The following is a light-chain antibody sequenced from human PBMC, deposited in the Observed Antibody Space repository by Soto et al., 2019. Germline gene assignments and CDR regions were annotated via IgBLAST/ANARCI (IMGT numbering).Light chain of an antibody. Sequence: QSVLTQPPSASGTPGQRVTISCSGSSSNIGRNTVNWYQQLPGTAPKLLIYNNNQRPSGVPDRFSGSKSGTSASLAISGLRSEDETDYYCCSYAGSSTLVFGGGTKLTVL. CDR3: CSYAGSSTLV. J-gene: IGLJ2*01. CDR1: SSNIGRNT. CDR2: NNN. V-gene: IGLV1-44*01.